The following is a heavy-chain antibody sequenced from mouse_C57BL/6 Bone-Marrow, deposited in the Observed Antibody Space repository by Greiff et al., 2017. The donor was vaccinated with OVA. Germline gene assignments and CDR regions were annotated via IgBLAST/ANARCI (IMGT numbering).Heavy chain of an antibody. D-gene: IGHD1-1*01. J-gene: IGHJ1*03. CDR3: AKDSGSSDWYFDV. CDR1: GYTFTSYW. CDR2: IDPSDSYT. Sequence: VQLQQPGAELVMPGASVKLSCKASGYTFTSYWMHWVKQRPGQGLEWIGEIDPSDSYTNYTQKFKGKSTLTVDKSSSTAYMQLSSLTSEDSAVYYCAKDSGSSDWYFDVWGTGTTVTVSS. V-gene: IGHV1-69*01.